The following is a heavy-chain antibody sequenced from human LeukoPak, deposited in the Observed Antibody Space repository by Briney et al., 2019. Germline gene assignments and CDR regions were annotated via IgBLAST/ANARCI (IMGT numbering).Heavy chain of an antibody. J-gene: IGHJ4*02. CDR2: IYTSGST. D-gene: IGHD1-26*01. Sequence: SETLSLTCTVSGGSISSYYWSWIRQPPGKGLEWIGRIYTSGSTNYNPSLKSRVTISVDTSKNQFSLKLSSVTAADTAVYYCARVESAIVGAIDYWGQGTLVTVSS. V-gene: IGHV4-4*07. CDR1: GGSISSYY. CDR3: ARVESAIVGAIDY.